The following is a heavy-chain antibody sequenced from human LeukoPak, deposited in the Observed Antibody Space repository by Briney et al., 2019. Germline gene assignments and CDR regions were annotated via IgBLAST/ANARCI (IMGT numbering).Heavy chain of an antibody. CDR1: GGSFSGNY. D-gene: IGHD6-13*01. J-gene: IGHJ5*02. V-gene: IGHV4-34*01. Sequence: SETLSLTCAVYGGSFSGNYWSWIRQPPGKGLEWIGEINHSGSTNYNPSLKSRVTISVDTSKNQFSLKLSSVTAADTAVYYCARGVAAAGTWWFDPWGQGTLVTVSS. CDR2: INHSGST. CDR3: ARGVAAAGTWWFDP.